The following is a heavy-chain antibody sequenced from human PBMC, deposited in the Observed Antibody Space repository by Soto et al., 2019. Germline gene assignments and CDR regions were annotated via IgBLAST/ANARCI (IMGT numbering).Heavy chain of an antibody. V-gene: IGHV4-4*02. Sequence: QVQLQESGPGLVKTSGTLSLTCAVSGGSISSSNWWSWVSQPPGKGLEWIGDIYHSGSTNYNPSLKRRVTISVDKAKNQFALRLSSVTAADKAVYYCAGLYYGSGSFRNWCDPWGQGTLVTVSS. CDR1: GGSISSSNW. CDR2: IYHSGST. CDR3: AGLYYGSGSFRNWCDP. J-gene: IGHJ5*02. D-gene: IGHD3-10*01.